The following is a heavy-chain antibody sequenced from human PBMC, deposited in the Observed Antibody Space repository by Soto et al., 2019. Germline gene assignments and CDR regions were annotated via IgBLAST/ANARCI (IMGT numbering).Heavy chain of an antibody. CDR1: GGSFIGYY. D-gene: IGHD6-6*01. CDR2: INHSGST. Sequence: SETLSLTCAVYGGSFIGYYWSWIRQPPGKGLEWIGEINHSGSTNYNPSLKSRVTISVDTSKNQFSLKLSSVTAADTAVYYCARVRKGYSSSAIKYNWFDPWGQGTLVTVSS. J-gene: IGHJ5*02. CDR3: ARVRKGYSSSAIKYNWFDP. V-gene: IGHV4-34*01.